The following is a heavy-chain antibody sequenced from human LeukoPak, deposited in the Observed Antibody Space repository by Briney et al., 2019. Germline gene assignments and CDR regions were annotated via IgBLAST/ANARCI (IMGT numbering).Heavy chain of an antibody. V-gene: IGHV4-4*02. CDR2: IYHSGST. CDR3: AVAPPFDY. D-gene: IGHD5-12*01. CDR1: GFTFSDYW. Sequence: GSLRLSCAPSGFTFSDYWMSWVRQAPGKGLEWIGYIYHSGSTYYNPSLKSRVTISVDRSKNQFSLKLSSVTAADTAVYYCAVAPPFDYWGQGTLVTVSS. J-gene: IGHJ4*02.